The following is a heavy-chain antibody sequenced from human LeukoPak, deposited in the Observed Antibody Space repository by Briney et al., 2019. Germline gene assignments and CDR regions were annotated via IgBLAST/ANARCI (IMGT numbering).Heavy chain of an antibody. CDR2: INPSGGST. V-gene: IGHV1-46*01. J-gene: IGHJ4*02. Sequence: ASVEVSCKASGYTFTSYYMHWVRQASGQGLEWMGIINPSGGSTSYAQKFQGRVTLTRDTSTSTVYMELSSLRSEDTAVYYCARGDTYYDIFAPLPLEEDYWGQGTLVTVSS. D-gene: IGHD3-9*01. CDR3: ARGDTYYDIFAPLPLEEDY. CDR1: GYTFTSYY.